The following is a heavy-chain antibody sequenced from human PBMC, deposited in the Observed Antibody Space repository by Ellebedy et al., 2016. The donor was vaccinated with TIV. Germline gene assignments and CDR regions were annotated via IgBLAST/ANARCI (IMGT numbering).Heavy chain of an antibody. D-gene: IGHD3-22*01. CDR2: IYRSGST. CDR1: GFSFKSYSM. J-gene: IGHJ4*02. CDR3: ARYYNDVSGYSLDY. V-gene: IGHV4/OR15-8*01. Sequence: ESLKISXVASGFSFKSYSMSWVRQAPGKGLEWIGEIYRSGSTNYNPSLKSRVSMSLDKSKNQFSLSLTSVTAADTAIYYCARYYNDVSGYSLDYWGQGTLVTVSA.